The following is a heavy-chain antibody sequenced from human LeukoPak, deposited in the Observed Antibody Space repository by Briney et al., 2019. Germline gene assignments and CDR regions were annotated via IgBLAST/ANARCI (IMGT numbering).Heavy chain of an antibody. CDR2: IKQDGSQN. CDR1: GFTFSSYW. CDR3: ARDYWSDIVVVPVFDY. V-gene: IGHV3-7*01. D-gene: IGHD2-2*01. Sequence: GGSPRLSCVASGFTFSSYWMSWVRQAPGKGLEWVANIKQDGSQNYYVDSVKGRFTISRDNAKNSLYLQMNSLRAEDTAVYYCARDYWSDIVVVPVFDYWGQGTLVTVSS. J-gene: IGHJ4*02.